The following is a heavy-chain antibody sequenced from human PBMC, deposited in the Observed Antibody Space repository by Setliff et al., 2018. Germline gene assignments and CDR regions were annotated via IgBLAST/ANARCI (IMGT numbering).Heavy chain of an antibody. CDR2: IYYSGST. Sequence: SETLSLTCTVSGGSISSGGYYWSWIRQHPGKGLEWIGYIYYSGSTYYNPSLKSRVTISVDPSKNQFSLKLSSVTAADTAVYYCAREAGYYDSSGPVGVPYYYYMDVWGKGTTVTVSS. CDR3: AREAGYYDSSGPVGVPYYYYMDV. V-gene: IGHV4-31*03. D-gene: IGHD3-22*01. CDR1: GGSISSGGYY. J-gene: IGHJ6*03.